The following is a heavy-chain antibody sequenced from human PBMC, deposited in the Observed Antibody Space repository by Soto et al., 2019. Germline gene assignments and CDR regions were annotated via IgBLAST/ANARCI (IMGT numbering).Heavy chain of an antibody. CDR2: ISKDSGRAT. D-gene: IGHD3-10*01. J-gene: IGHJ4*01. CDR3: AKDIDPPGLLFDY. CDR1: GFIFRDWF. V-gene: IGHV3-11*01. Sequence: PGGSLRLSCAASGFIFRDWFMSWIRQAPGKGLEWISYISKDSGRATRYADSVKGRFTISRDNAKNSLFLQMNSLRAEDTAVYYCAKDIDPPGLLFDYWGQGTLVTVSS.